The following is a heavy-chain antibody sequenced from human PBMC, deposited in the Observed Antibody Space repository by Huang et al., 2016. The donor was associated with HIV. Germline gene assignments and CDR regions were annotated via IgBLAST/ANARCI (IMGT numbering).Heavy chain of an antibody. J-gene: IGHJ4*02. V-gene: IGHV3-23*01. CDR1: GGTFSRYA. CDR2: ISSNGETS. D-gene: IGHD3-3*01. CDR3: AKGRATILDRLDS. Sequence: EVQLLESGGGLVRPGGSLRLSCVASGGTFSRYAMGWVRQAPGKGLEWGSVISSNGETSDYTDSVKGRFTISRDNSKNTVSMQMHSLRVEDTAVYYCAKGRATILDRLDSWGQGTLVTVSS.